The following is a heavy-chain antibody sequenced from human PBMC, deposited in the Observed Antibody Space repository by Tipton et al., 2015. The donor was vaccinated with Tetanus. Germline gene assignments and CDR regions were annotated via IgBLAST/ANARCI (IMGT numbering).Heavy chain of an antibody. V-gene: IGHV5-51*01. CDR3: ARHVDYYDFWSGRGAQFDY. D-gene: IGHD3-3*01. CDR1: GYSFTSYW. J-gene: IGHJ4*02. Sequence: QLVQSGAEVKKPGESLKISCKGSGYSFTSYWIGWVRQMPGKGLEWMGIIYPGDSDTRYSPSFQGQVTISADKSISTAYLQWSSLKASDTAMYYCARHVDYYDFWSGRGAQFDYWGQGTLVTVSS. CDR2: IYPGDSDT.